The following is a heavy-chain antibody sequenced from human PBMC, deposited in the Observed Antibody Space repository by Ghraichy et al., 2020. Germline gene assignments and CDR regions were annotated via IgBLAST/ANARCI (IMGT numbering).Heavy chain of an antibody. CDR3: ARDRNHCGGDCYENWFDP. CDR2: IIPILGIA. Sequence: SVKVSCKASGGTFSSYTISWVRQAPGQGLEWMGRIIPILGIANYAQKFQGRVTITADKSTSTAYMELSSLRSEDTAVYYCARDRNHCGGDCYENWFDPWGQGTLVTVSS. V-gene: IGHV1-69*04. D-gene: IGHD2-21*01. J-gene: IGHJ5*02. CDR1: GGTFSSYT.